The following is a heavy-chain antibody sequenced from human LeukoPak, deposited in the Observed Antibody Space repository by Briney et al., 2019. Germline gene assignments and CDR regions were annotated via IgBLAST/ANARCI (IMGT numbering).Heavy chain of an antibody. J-gene: IGHJ4*02. D-gene: IGHD5-18*01. Sequence: KPSETLSLTCTVSGGSVSNSLYYWSWIRQPPGKGLEWIGYIYYSGSTNYNPSLKSRVTISIDTSRNQFSLRLNSMTAADTAIYYCARVLRAASWRSYDYWGQGSLVTVSS. V-gene: IGHV4-61*01. CDR1: GGSVSNSLYY. CDR3: ARVLRAASWRSYDY. CDR2: IYYSGST.